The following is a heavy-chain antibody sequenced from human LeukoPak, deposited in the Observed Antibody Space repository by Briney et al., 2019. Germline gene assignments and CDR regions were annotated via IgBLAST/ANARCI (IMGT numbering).Heavy chain of an antibody. CDR2: ISAGAGT. CDR1: GFTFSSYA. V-gene: IGHV3-23*01. D-gene: IGHD6-13*01. CDR3: AKEPRYSSSWYVDY. J-gene: IGHJ4*02. Sequence: GGSLRLSCEASGFTFSSYAMTWVRQAPGKGLEWVSGISAGAGTYYADSVTGRFTVSRDNSKNILYLQMNSLRAEDTAVYYCAKEPRYSSSWYVDYWGQGTLVTVSS.